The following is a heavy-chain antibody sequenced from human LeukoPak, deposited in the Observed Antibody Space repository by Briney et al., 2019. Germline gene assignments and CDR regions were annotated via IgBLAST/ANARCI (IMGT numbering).Heavy chain of an antibody. CDR1: GYTFTGYN. J-gene: IGHJ6*03. Sequence: ASVKVSCKASGYTFTGYNMDWVRQAPGQGLEWMGWINPNSGGTNYAQKFQGRVTMTRDTSISTAYMELSRLRSDDTAVYYCARFRAYYYYMDVWGKGTTVTISS. V-gene: IGHV1-2*02. CDR3: ARFRAYYYYMDV. CDR2: INPNSGGT.